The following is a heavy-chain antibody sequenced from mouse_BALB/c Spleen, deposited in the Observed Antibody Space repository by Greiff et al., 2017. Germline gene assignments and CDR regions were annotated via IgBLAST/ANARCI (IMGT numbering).Heavy chain of an antibody. CDR2: IYPGNSDT. CDR1: GYTFTSYW. V-gene: IGHV1-5*01. Sequence: EVQVVESGTVLARPGASVKMSCKASGYTFTSYWMHWVKQRPGQGLEWIGAIYPGNSDTSYNQKFKGKAKLTAVTSTSTAYMELSSLTNEDSAVYYCTRGDGNYRYYFDYWGQGTTLTVSS. CDR3: TRGDGNYRYYFDY. D-gene: IGHD2-1*01. J-gene: IGHJ2*01.